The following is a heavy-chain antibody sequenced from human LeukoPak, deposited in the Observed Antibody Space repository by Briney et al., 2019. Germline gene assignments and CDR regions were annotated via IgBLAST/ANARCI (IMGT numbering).Heavy chain of an antibody. D-gene: IGHD6-13*01. V-gene: IGHV3-21*01. J-gene: IGHJ4*02. Sequence: PGGSLRLSCAASGFTFSSYSMNWVRQAPGKGLEWVSSISSSSSYIYYADSVKGRFTISRDNAKNSLYLQMNSLRAEDTAVYCCARDWRRSWYHQGYWGQGTLVTVSS. CDR2: ISSSSSYI. CDR1: GFTFSSYS. CDR3: ARDWRRSWYHQGY.